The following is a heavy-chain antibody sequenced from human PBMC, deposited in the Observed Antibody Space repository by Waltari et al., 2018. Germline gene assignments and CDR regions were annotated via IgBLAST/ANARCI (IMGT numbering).Heavy chain of an antibody. D-gene: IGHD2-15*01. Sequence: QVQLQQWGAGLLKPSETLSLTCAVYGGSFSGYYWSLIRPPPGKGLEWIGEINHSGSTNYNPSLKSRVTISVDTSKNQFSLKVNSVTAADTAVYYCARGYCSGDSCSVYFDYWGQGTLVTVSS. CDR2: INHSGST. V-gene: IGHV4-34*02. CDR1: GGSFSGYY. J-gene: IGHJ4*02. CDR3: ARGYCSGDSCSVYFDY.